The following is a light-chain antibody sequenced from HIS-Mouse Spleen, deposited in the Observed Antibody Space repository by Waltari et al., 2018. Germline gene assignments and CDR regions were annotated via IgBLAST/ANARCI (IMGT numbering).Light chain of an antibody. CDR2: DAS. J-gene: IGKJ2*01. V-gene: IGKV1-33*01. CDR3: QQYDNLPYT. Sequence: EIPMTQSPSSLSASVGDRVTITCQASQGISNYLNWYQQKPGKAPKFLIYDASNLQRGVPSRFSGSGSGTDFTFTISSLQPEDIATYYCQQYDNLPYTFGEGTKLEIK. CDR1: QGISNY.